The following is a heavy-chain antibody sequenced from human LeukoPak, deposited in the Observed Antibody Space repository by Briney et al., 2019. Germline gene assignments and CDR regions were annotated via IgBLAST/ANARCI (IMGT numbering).Heavy chain of an antibody. D-gene: IGHD6-19*01. V-gene: IGHV3-7*03. Sequence: GGSLRLSCAASGFTFSSYWMSWVRQAPGKGLEWVANIKQDGSEKYYVDSVKGRFTISRGNAKNSLYLQMNSLRAEDTAVYYCARASSGWYGRANDYWGQGTLVTVSS. J-gene: IGHJ4*02. CDR3: ARASSGWYGRANDY. CDR2: IKQDGSEK. CDR1: GFTFSSYW.